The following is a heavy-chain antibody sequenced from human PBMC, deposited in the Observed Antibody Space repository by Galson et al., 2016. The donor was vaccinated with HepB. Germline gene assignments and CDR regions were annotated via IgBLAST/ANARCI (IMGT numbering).Heavy chain of an antibody. CDR3: ARAWWAERETSYYFYGLDV. CDR2: IYHRGST. CDR1: GGSIISINW. V-gene: IGHV4-4*02. D-gene: IGHD2-8*02. Sequence: SETLSLTCAVSGGSIISINWWTWVRQPPGKGLEWIGDIYHRGSTNYSPSLKSRVTISVDKSKNQFSLKLTSVTAADTAVYYCARAWWAERETSYYFYGLDVWGQGTTVTVSS. J-gene: IGHJ6*02.